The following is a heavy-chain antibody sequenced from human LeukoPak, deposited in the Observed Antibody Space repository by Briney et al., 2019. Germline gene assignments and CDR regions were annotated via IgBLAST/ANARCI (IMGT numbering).Heavy chain of an antibody. J-gene: IGHJ4*02. CDR1: GGSISSSSYY. CDR2: IYYSGST. CDR3: ASRDSSSWYRIHEMLVYYFDY. Sequence: ASETLSLTCTVSGGSISSSSYYWGWIRQPPGKGLEWIGSIYYSGSTYYNPSLKSRVTISVDTSKNQFSLKLSSVTAADTAVYYCASRDSSSWYRIHEMLVYYFDYWGQGTLVTVSS. V-gene: IGHV4-39*01. D-gene: IGHD6-13*01.